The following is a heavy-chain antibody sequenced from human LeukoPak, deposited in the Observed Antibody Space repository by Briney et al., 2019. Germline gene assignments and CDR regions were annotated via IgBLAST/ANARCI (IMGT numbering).Heavy chain of an antibody. J-gene: IGHJ4*02. CDR1: GGSISSGGYY. CDR3: ARDPGGGYCSSTSCRRFDY. CDR2: IYHSGST. V-gene: IGHV4-30-2*01. Sequence: SQTLSLTCTVSGGSISSGGYYWSWIRQPPGKGLEWIGYIYHSGSTYYNPSLKSRVTISVDRSKNQFSLKLSSVTAADTAVYYCARDPGGGYCSSTSCRRFDYWGQGTLVTVSS. D-gene: IGHD2-2*01.